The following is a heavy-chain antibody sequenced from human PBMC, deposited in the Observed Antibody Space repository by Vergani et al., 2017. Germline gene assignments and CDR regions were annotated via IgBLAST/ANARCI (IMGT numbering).Heavy chain of an antibody. J-gene: IGHJ6*02. D-gene: IGHD3-22*01. V-gene: IGHV3-23*01. Sequence: EVQLLESGGGLVQPGGSLRLSCAASGFTFSSYAMSWVRQAPGKGLEWVSAISGSGGSTYYADSVKGRFTISRDNSKNTLYLQMNSLRAEDTAVYYCAKFDFNYYDSSGYFPYYYYYGMDVWGQGTTVTVSS. CDR2: ISGSGGST. CDR1: GFTFSSYA. CDR3: AKFDFNYYDSSGYFPYYYYYGMDV.